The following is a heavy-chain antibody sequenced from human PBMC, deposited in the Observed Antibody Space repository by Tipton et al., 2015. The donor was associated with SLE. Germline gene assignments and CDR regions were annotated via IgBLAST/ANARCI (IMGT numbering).Heavy chain of an antibody. V-gene: IGHV4-34*01. CDR2: INHSGST. CDR1: GGSFSGYY. Sequence: TLSLTCAVYGGSFSGYYWIWIRQPPGKGLEWIGEINHSGSTNYNPSLKSRVTISVDTSKNQFSLKLTSVTAADTAVYYCARGHSSGWYAFDYRGQGTPVTVSS. CDR3: ARGHSSGWYAFDY. D-gene: IGHD6-19*01. J-gene: IGHJ4*02.